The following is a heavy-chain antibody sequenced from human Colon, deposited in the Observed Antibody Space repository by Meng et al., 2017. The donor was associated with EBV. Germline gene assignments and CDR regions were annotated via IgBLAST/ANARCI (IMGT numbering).Heavy chain of an antibody. D-gene: IGHD2-21*01. Sequence: GPCLLRPYQTLPLTSTFYGGSISSGNYYCSLYRQPPGRGLEWIGYIHHSGSAYYNPSLKSRVSISVDTSKNQFSLNLNSMTAADTAVYYCASFDHIPRRNYFDYWGQGTLVTVSS. J-gene: IGHJ4*02. CDR3: ASFDHIPRRNYFDY. CDR1: GGSISSGNYY. CDR2: IHHSGSA. V-gene: IGHV4-30-4*01.